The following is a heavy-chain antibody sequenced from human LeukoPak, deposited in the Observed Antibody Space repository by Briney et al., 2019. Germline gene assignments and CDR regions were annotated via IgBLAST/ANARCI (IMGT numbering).Heavy chain of an antibody. CDR2: IYTSGST. CDR1: GGSISSGSYY. V-gene: IGHV4-61*02. D-gene: IGHD2-2*02. J-gene: IGHJ6*03. CDR3: AREGFGYCSSTSCYSLKIYYYYMDV. Sequence: SQTLSLTCTVSGGSISSGSYYWSWIRQPAGKGLEWIGRIYTSGSTNYNPSLKSRVTISVDTSKNQFSLKLSSVTAADTAVYYCAREGFGYCSSTSCYSLKIYYYYMDVWGKGTTVTISS.